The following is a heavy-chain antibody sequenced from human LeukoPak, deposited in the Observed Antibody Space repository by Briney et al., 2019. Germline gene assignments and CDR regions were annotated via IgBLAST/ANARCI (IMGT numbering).Heavy chain of an antibody. CDR1: GFTFSSYG. V-gene: IGHV3-30*02. D-gene: IGHD3-10*01. Sequence: GGSPRLSCAASGFTFSSYGMHWVRQAPGKGLEWVAFIRYDGSNKYYADSVKGRFTISRDNSKNTLYLQMNSLRAEDTAVYYCAKKVIPSLYFDYWGQGTLVTVSS. J-gene: IGHJ4*02. CDR2: IRYDGSNK. CDR3: AKKVIPSLYFDY.